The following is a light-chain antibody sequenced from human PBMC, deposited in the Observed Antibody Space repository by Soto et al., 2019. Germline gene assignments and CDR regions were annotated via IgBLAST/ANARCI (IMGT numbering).Light chain of an antibody. CDR1: NIGGKS. CDR2: SDT. CDR3: QLCDSSGDHAVV. J-gene: IGLJ2*01. Sequence: SYELTQPPSVSVAPGKTATITCGGSNIGGKSVQWYQQKPGQAPVLVIYSDTDRPSGLPGRFSGSNSGTTATLTINSVEAGDEADYYCQLCDSSGDHAVVFGGGTKLTVL. V-gene: IGLV3-21*04.